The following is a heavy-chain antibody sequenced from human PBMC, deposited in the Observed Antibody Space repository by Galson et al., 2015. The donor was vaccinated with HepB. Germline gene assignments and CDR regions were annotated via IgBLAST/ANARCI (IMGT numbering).Heavy chain of an antibody. J-gene: IGHJ4*02. CDR1: GFTFSSYA. CDR2: ISGSGGST. V-gene: IGHV3-23*01. CDR3: AKGQGGYYDSSPYALDS. Sequence: SLRLSCAASGFTFSSYAMSWVRQAPGKGLEWVSAISGSGGSTYYADSVKGRFTISRDNSKNTLYLQMNSLRAEDTAVYYCAKGQGGYYDSSPYALDSWGQGTLVTVSS. D-gene: IGHD3-22*01.